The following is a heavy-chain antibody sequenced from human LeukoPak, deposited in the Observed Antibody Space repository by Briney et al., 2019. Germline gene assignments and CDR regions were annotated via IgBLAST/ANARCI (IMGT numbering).Heavy chain of an antibody. V-gene: IGHV1-18*01. CDR2: ISAYNGNT. D-gene: IGHD3-22*01. J-gene: IGHJ3*02. CDR1: GYTFTSYG. CDR3: ARGVPDYYDSSGYDDAFDI. Sequence: GASVKVSCKASGYTFTSYGISWVRQAPGQGLEWMGWISAYNGNTNYAQKLQGRVTMTTDTSTSTAYMELRSLRSDDTAVYYCARGVPDYYDSSGYDDAFDIWGQGTMVTVSS.